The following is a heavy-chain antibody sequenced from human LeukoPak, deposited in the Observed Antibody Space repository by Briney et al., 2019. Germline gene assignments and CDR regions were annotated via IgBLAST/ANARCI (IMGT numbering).Heavy chain of an antibody. CDR3: ARDAVTYDALDI. CDR1: GGSITNYY. J-gene: IGHJ3*02. Sequence: PSETLSLTCTVSGGSITNYYWNWIRQPPGKGLEWIGYVFYSGSTNYNPSLKSRVTISVDTSKNQFSLKLTSVTAADTALYYCARDAVTYDALDIWGQGTMVTVSS. CDR2: VFYSGST. D-gene: IGHD2-21*02. V-gene: IGHV4-59*01.